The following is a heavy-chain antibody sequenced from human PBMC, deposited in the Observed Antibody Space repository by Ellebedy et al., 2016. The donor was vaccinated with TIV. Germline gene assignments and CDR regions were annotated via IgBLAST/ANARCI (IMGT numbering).Heavy chain of an antibody. CDR1: GYSFSNYW. J-gene: IGHJ4*02. CDR2: IDPSDSSA. D-gene: IGHD2-15*01. CDR3: ARHRGYCSGGSCYYPNYFDY. Sequence: GESLKISCKGSGYSFSNYWITWVRQMPGKGLEWMGRIDPSDSSAHYSPSFQGHVTFSADKSITTAYLQWSSLNASDTAMYYCARHRGYCSGGSCYYPNYFDYWGQGTLVTVSS. V-gene: IGHV5-10-1*01.